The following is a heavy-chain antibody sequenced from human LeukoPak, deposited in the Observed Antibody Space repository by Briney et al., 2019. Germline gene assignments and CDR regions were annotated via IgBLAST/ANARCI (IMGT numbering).Heavy chain of an antibody. CDR1: GYTFTSYD. CDR3: ARVGTDSSSWTDY. V-gene: IGHV1-8*01. J-gene: IGHJ4*02. CDR2: MDPNSGNT. Sequence: GASVKVSCKASGYTFTSYDINWVRQATGQGLEWMGWMDPNSGNTGYAQKFQGRVTMTTDTSTNTAYMELRSLRSDDTAVYYCARVGTDSSSWTDYWGQGTLVTVSS. D-gene: IGHD6-13*01.